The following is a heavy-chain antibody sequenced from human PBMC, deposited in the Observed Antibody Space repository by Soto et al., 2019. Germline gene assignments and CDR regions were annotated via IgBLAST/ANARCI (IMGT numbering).Heavy chain of an antibody. J-gene: IGHJ5*02. CDR3: AKDPVAATSWFDP. V-gene: IGHV3-23*01. CDR1: RFTFSTYA. D-gene: IGHD6-25*01. CDR2: ISGSDGST. Sequence: GGSLRLSCAASRFTFSTYAMSWVRQAPGKGLEWVSSISGSDGSTYYADSVKGRFTISRDNSKNTLYLQMNSLRAEDTALYYCAKDPVAATSWFDPWGQGTLVTVSS.